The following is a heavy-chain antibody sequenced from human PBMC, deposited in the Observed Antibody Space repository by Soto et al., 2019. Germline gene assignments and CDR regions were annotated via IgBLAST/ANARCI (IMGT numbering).Heavy chain of an antibody. J-gene: IGHJ4*02. V-gene: IGHV4-39*01. CDR1: GGSISSSSYY. D-gene: IGHD3-16*02. Sequence: QLQLQESGPGLVKASETLSLTCTVSGGSISSSSYYWGWIRQPPGKGLEWLGSIYYSGSTYYNPSHKSRVTISVDTSKNQFSLKLNSVTAADTAVYYCARHLYDYIWGTFRPHQIDYWGQGSLVTVSS. CDR3: ARHLYDYIWGTFRPHQIDY. CDR2: IYYSGST.